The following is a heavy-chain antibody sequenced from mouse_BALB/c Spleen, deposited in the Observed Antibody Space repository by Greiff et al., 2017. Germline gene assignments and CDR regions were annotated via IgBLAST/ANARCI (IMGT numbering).Heavy chain of an antibody. Sequence: EVKLMESGGGLVKPGGSLKLSCAASGFTFSDYYMYWVRQTPEKRLEWVATISDGGSYTYYPDSVKGRFTISRDNAKNNLYLQMSSLKSEDTAMYYCARASNDYRYAMEDWGEGTSVTVAS. V-gene: IGHV5-4*02. CDR1: GFTFSDYY. CDR2: ISDGGSYT. J-gene: IGHJ4*01. CDR3: ARASNDYRYAMED. D-gene: IGHD2-4*01.